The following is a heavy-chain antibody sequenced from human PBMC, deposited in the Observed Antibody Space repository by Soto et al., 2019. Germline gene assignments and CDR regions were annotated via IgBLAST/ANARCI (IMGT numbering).Heavy chain of an antibody. Sequence: PSETLSLTCTVSGGSISSGGYYWSWIRQHPGKGLEWIGYIYYTGSTYYNPSLKSRVSISVDTSKNQFSLKLSSVTAADTAIYYCARDQEVNYSNYGGTDYYYGMDVWGQGTTVTVSS. V-gene: IGHV4-31*03. D-gene: IGHD4-4*01. CDR3: ARDQEVNYSNYGGTDYYYGMDV. J-gene: IGHJ6*02. CDR2: IYYTGST. CDR1: GGSISSGGYY.